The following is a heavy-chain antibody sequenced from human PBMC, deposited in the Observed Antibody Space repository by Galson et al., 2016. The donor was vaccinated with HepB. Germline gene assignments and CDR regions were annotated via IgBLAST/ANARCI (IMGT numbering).Heavy chain of an antibody. Sequence: SGDSVSRNGVAWNWIRQSPSRGLEWLGRTYYSSRWNNDYSASVKSRITINLDTPNNLFSLQLSSVTPEDTAVYYCARGRNSAFDSWGQGTLVTVSS. J-gene: IGHJ4*02. CDR1: GDSVSRNGVA. CDR2: TYYSSRWNN. D-gene: IGHD1-14*01. V-gene: IGHV6-1*01. CDR3: ARGRNSAFDS.